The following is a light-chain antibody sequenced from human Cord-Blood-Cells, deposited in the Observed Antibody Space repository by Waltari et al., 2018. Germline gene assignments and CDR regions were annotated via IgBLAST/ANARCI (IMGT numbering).Light chain of an antibody. J-gene: IGKJ2*01. CDR3: QQYGSSPPYT. CDR1: QSVSSSY. V-gene: IGKV3-20*01. CDR2: GSS. Sequence: EIVLTQSPGTLSLSPGERATLSCGASQSVSSSYLAWYQQKPGQAPRLLIDGSSSRATGIPDRFSGSGSGTDVTLTISSLEPEDFAVYYCQQYGSSPPYTFGQGTKLEIK.